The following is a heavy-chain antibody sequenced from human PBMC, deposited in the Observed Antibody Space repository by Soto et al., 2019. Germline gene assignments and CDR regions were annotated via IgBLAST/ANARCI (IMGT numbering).Heavy chain of an antibody. CDR2: INGGNGNT. J-gene: IGHJ4*02. CDR1: GYTFTTYT. Sequence: QVQLLQSGAEVKKPGASVKVSCKASGYTFTTYTMHWVRQAPGQRLEWRGWINGGNGNTKYSQKFQGRVTFTRDTFARTAYMELSSLRSEDTAVYYCTRLETDYWGQGTLVTVSS. V-gene: IGHV1-3*01. CDR3: TRLETDY.